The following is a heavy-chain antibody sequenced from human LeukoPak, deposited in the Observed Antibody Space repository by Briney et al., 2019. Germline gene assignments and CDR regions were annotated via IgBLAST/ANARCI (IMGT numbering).Heavy chain of an antibody. CDR2: IYYSGST. Sequence: PSETLSLTCTVSGGSISCYYWSWIRQPPGKGLEWIGYIYYSGSTNYNPSLKSRVTISVDTSKNQFSLKLSSVTAADTAVYYCARHLRGLGAVAGQYNWFDPWGQGTLVTVSS. CDR3: ARHLRGLGAVAGQYNWFDP. CDR1: GGSISCYY. D-gene: IGHD6-19*01. J-gene: IGHJ5*02. V-gene: IGHV4-59*08.